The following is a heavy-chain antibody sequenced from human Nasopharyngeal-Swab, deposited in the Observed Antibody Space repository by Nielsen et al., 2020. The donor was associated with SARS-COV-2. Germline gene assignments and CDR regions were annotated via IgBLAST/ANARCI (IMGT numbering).Heavy chain of an antibody. D-gene: IGHD2-2*01. CDR2: IYPGDSDT. J-gene: IGHJ3*02. CDR1: GYSFISYW. V-gene: IGHV5-51*01. CDR3: ARRAYCSSTSCYLLDDAFDI. Sequence: GESLKISCKGSGYSFISYWIGWVRQMPGKGLEWMGIIYPGDSDTRYSPSFQGQVTISADKSISTAYLQWSSLKASDTAMYYCARRAYCSSTSCYLLDDAFDIWGQGTMVTVSS.